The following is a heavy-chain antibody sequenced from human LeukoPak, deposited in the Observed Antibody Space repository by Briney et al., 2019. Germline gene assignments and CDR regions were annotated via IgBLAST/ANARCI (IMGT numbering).Heavy chain of an antibody. CDR3: ATWVSSSSAAKKQYYFDY. D-gene: IGHD6-6*01. CDR2: IRYDGSNK. V-gene: IGHV3-30*02. CDR1: GFTFSSYG. Sequence: TGRSLRLSCAASGFTFSSYGMHWVRQAPGKGLEWVAFIRYDGSNKYYADSVKGRFTISRDNSKNTLYLQMNSLRAEDTAVYYCATWVSSSSAAKKQYYFDYGGQGTLVTVSS. J-gene: IGHJ4*02.